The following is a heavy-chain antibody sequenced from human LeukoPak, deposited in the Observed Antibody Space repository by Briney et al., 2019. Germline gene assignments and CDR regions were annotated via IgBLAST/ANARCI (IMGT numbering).Heavy chain of an antibody. D-gene: IGHD5-24*01. CDR3: AGRGGRDGYNSEDY. J-gene: IGHJ4*02. V-gene: IGHV3-30-3*01. CDR1: GFTFSSYA. Sequence: PGGSLRLSCAASGFTFSSYAMHWVRQAPGKGLEWVAVISYDGSNKYYADSVKGRFTISRDNSKNTLYLQMNSLRAEDTAVYYCAGRGGRDGYNSEDYWGQGTLVTVSS. CDR2: ISYDGSNK.